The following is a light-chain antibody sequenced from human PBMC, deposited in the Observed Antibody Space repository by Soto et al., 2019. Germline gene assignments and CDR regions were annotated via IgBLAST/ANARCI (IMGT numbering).Light chain of an antibody. CDR1: SGHSSYA. V-gene: IGLV4-69*01. CDR2: LNSDGSH. CDR3: QAWGTGIHVV. Sequence: QSVLTQSPSASASLGASVKLTCTLSSGHSSYAIAWHQQQPEKGPRYLMKLNSDGSHSKGDGIPDRFSGSSSGAERYLTISSLQFEDGGGYYFQAWGTGIHVVFGGGTKLTVL. J-gene: IGLJ2*01.